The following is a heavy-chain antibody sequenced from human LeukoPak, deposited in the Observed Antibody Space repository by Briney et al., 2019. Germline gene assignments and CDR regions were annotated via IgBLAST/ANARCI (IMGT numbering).Heavy chain of an antibody. J-gene: IGHJ4*02. Sequence: GASVKVSCKASGGTFSSYAISWVRQAPGQGLEWMGGIIPIFGTANYAQKFQGRVTITAAESPSKAYMELSSLRSEDTAVYYCARGRAYYYDSSGYYPFDYWGQGTLVTVSS. V-gene: IGHV1-69*13. CDR1: GGTFSSYA. D-gene: IGHD3-22*01. CDR2: IIPIFGTA. CDR3: ARGRAYYYDSSGYYPFDY.